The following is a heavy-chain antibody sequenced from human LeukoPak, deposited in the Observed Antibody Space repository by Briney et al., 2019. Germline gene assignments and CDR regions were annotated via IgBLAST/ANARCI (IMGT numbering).Heavy chain of an antibody. J-gene: IGHJ4*02. V-gene: IGHV1-69*05. CDR3: ARGSRGYGDYAF. CDR2: IIPIFGTA. Sequence: SVKVSCKASGGTFSSYAISWVRQAPGQGLEWMGGIIPIFGTANYAQKFQGRVTITTDESTRTAYMELSSLRSEDTAVYYCARGSRGYGDYAFWGQGTLVTVSS. D-gene: IGHD4-17*01. CDR1: GGTFSSYA.